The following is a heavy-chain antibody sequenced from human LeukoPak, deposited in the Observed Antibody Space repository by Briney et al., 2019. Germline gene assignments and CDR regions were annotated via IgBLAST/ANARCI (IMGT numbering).Heavy chain of an antibody. CDR1: GFTFSRHW. J-gene: IGHJ4*02. CDR2: IKEDGSEQ. D-gene: IGHD3-16*02. Sequence: GGSLRLSCAASGFTFSRHWMTWVRQAPGKGLEWVANIKEDGSEQYYVDSIKGRFTISRDNAKNSLYLQMSSLRAEDTAIYYCVRETVSVIADFDYWGQGTLVTVSS. V-gene: IGHV3-7*01. CDR3: VRETVSVIADFDY.